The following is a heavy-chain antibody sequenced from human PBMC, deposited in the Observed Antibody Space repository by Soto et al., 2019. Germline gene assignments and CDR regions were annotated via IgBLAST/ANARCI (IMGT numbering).Heavy chain of an antibody. J-gene: IGHJ6*02. CDR1: GGSFSGYY. V-gene: IGHV4-34*01. Sequence: SETLSLTCAVYGGSFSGYYWSWIRQPPGKGLEWIGEINHSGSTNYNPSLKSRVTISVDTSKNQFSLKLSSVTAADTAVYYCARVSGYSSTKPPYGMDVWGQGTTVTVSS. D-gene: IGHD6-13*01. CDR2: INHSGST. CDR3: ARVSGYSSTKPPYGMDV.